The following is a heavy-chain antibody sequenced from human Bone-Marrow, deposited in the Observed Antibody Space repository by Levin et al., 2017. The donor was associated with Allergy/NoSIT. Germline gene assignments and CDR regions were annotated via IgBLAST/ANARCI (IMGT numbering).Heavy chain of an antibody. CDR2: IYYSGST. V-gene: IGHV4-59*01. CDR3: AKTPSTGFDP. Sequence: PSQTLSLTCTVSGASISSAYWSWIRQPPGKGLEWIGYIYYSGSTKYNPSLKSRVTISVDTSKNQFSLNLGSVTAADTAVYYCAKTPSTGFDPWGQGTLVTVST. J-gene: IGHJ5*02. D-gene: IGHD6-6*01. CDR1: GASISSAY.